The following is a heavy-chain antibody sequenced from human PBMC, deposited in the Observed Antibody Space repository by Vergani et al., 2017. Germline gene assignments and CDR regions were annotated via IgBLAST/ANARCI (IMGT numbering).Heavy chain of an antibody. CDR2: IYYSGST. J-gene: IGHJ1*01. V-gene: IGHV4-30-4*01. CDR3: AREGGAEYFQH. CDR1: GGSISSYY. Sequence: QVQLQESGPGLVKPSETLSLTCTVSGGSISSYYWSWIRQPPGKGLEWIGYIYYSGSTYYNPSLKSRVTISVYTSKNQFSLKLSSVTAADTAVYYCAREGGAEYFQHWGQGTLVTVSS. D-gene: IGHD1-26*01.